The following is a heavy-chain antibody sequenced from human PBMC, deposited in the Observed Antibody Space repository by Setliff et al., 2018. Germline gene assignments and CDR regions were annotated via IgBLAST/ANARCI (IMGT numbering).Heavy chain of an antibody. Sequence: PSETLSLTCSVTGDSMSNFFWSWIRQPPGKGLEWIGYYRSGSTNYSPSLKSRVTISVDTSKNQFSLKLSSVTAADTAVYYCARHASSYSDNSGYYYEIGYFRHWGQGTLVTVSS. CDR2: YRSGST. CDR1: GDSMSNFF. V-gene: IGHV4-59*08. CDR3: ARHASSYSDNSGYYYEIGYFRH. J-gene: IGHJ1*01. D-gene: IGHD3-22*01.